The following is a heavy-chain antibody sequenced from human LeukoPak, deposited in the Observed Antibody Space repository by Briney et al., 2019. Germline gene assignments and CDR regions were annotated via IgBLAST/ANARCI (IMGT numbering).Heavy chain of an antibody. CDR2: ISGSGGST. Sequence: GGSLRLSCAASGFTFSSYAMSWVRQAPGKGLEWVSAISGSGGSTYYADSVKGRFTISRDNAKNRLYLQMNSLRAEDTAVYYCASLNYGPDYWGQGTLVTVSS. D-gene: IGHD3-16*01. CDR3: ASLNYGPDY. CDR1: GFTFSSYA. V-gene: IGHV3-23*01. J-gene: IGHJ4*02.